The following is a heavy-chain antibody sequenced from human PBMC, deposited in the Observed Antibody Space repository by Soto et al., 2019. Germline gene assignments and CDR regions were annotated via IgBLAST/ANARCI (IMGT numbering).Heavy chain of an antibody. Sequence: QVQLQESGPGLVKPSETLSLTCAVSGDSISSYYCMWIRQPPGKGLESIGYLYYGRSANYNPSLRSLVTLSVDTSTNECSLTLSSMSAADTAVYYCARRSMAVVPEYWGQGTLVTVSS. V-gene: IGHV4-59*01. CDR3: ARRSMAVVPEY. J-gene: IGHJ4*02. CDR2: LYYGRSA. D-gene: IGHD3-22*01. CDR1: GDSISSYY.